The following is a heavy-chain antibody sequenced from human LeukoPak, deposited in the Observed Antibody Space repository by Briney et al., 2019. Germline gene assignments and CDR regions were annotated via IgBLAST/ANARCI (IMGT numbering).Heavy chain of an antibody. D-gene: IGHD2-2*01. CDR3: AHRPVEYCSSTSCYAHFDY. J-gene: IGHJ4*02. CDR2: IYWNDDR. V-gene: IGHV2-5*01. CDR1: VFSLSSSGVG. Sequence: SGPTLVNPPQTLTLTCTFSVFSLSSSGVGVGWIRQPQGKALEWLAVIYWNDDRRYSPSLKSRLTITKDTSKNQVVLTMTNMDPVDTATYYCAHRPVEYCSSTSCYAHFDYWGQGTLVTVSS.